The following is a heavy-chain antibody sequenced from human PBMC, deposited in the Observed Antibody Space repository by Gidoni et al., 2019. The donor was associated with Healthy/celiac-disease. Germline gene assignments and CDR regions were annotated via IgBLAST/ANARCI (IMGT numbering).Heavy chain of an antibody. CDR2: NSWDGGST. V-gene: IGHV3-43*01. D-gene: IGHD5-12*01. Sequence: GGSLRLSCAASGFTFDDYTMHWVRQAPGKGLEWVSLNSWDGGSTYYADSVKGRFTISRDNSKNSLYLQMNSLRTEDTALYYCAKGGEMATIAEYWGQGTLVTVSS. CDR3: AKGGEMATIAEY. CDR1: GFTFDDYT. J-gene: IGHJ4*02.